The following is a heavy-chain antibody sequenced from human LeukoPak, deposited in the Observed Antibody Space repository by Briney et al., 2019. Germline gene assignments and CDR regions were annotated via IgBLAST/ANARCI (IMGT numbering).Heavy chain of an antibody. CDR3: ASLQGGNSDWLDP. J-gene: IGHJ5*02. V-gene: IGHV1-2*06. Sequence: GASVKVSCKASGYTFSDYFIHWVRQAPGQGLEWMGRIDPYNGGTTYAQSFQGRVTLTRDTSITTVHLELTGLRSDDTAVYYCASLQGGNSDWLDPWGQGTLVTVSS. CDR2: IDPYNGGT. CDR1: GYTFSDYF. D-gene: IGHD4-23*01.